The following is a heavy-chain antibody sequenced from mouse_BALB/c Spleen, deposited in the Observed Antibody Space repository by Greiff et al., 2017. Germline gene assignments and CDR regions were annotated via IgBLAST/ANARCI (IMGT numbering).Heavy chain of an antibody. V-gene: IGHV14-1*02. J-gene: IGHJ3*01. CDR3: APRITTRFAY. Sequence: EVQLQQSGAELVRPGALVKLSCKASGFNIKDYYMHWVKQRPEQGLEWIGWIDPENGNTIYDPKFQGKASITADTSSNTAYLQLSSLTSEDTAVYYCAPRITTRFAYWGQGTLVTVSA. D-gene: IGHD2-4*01. CDR1: GFNIKDYY. CDR2: IDPENGNT.